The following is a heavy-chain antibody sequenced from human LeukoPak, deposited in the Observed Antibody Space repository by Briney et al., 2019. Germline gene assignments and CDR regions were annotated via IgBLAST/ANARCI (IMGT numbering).Heavy chain of an antibody. CDR3: ARDMIILQS. Sequence: GGSLRLSCSASGLIFSNYWMTWVRQAPGKGLEWVANIKQDGSEKYYADSVKGRFTISRDNAKKSLYLQTNSLRAEDTAVYFCARDMIILQSWGQGTLVTVSS. V-gene: IGHV3-7*04. CDR2: IKQDGSEK. J-gene: IGHJ5*02. D-gene: IGHD3-16*01. CDR1: GLIFSNYW.